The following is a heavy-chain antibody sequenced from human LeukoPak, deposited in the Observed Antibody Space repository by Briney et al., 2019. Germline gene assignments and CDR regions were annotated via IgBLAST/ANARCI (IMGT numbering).Heavy chain of an antibody. J-gene: IGHJ4*02. V-gene: IGHV3-23*01. Sequence: GGSLRLSCAASGFPFSSYAMSCVRQAPGKGLEWVSAISGSGGSTYYADSVKGRFTISRDNSKNTLYLQMNSLRAEDTAVYYCAKGIFTSGYYLDYWGQGTLVTVSS. CDR2: ISGSGGST. D-gene: IGHD3-22*01. CDR3: AKGIFTSGYYLDY. CDR1: GFPFSSYA.